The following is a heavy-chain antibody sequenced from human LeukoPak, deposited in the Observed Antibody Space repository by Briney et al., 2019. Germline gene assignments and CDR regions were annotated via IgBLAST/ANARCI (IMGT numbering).Heavy chain of an antibody. CDR3: ARQGRNTMVRGSKNWFDP. Sequence: PSETLSLTCTVSGGSISSYYWSWIRQPPGKGLEWIGYIYYSGSTNYNPSLKSRVTISVDTSKNQFSLKLSSVTAADTAVYYCARQGRNTMVRGSKNWFDPWGQGTLVTVSS. J-gene: IGHJ5*02. CDR1: GGSISSYY. CDR2: IYYSGST. V-gene: IGHV4-59*08. D-gene: IGHD3-10*01.